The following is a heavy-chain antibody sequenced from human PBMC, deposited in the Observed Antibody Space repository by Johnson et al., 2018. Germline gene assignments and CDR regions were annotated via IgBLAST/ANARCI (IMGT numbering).Heavy chain of an antibody. D-gene: IGHD3-22*01. CDR1: GYTFASYD. CDR2: MNPNSGNT. CDR3: AKYYFDTKGLFQH. J-gene: IGHJ1*01. Sequence: QLVESGAEVKKPGASVKVSCKASGYTFASYDINWVRQATRQGLEWMGWMNPNSGNTGYAQKFQGRVTMTRNTSIGTAYMELSSLGSDDTAVYYCAKYYFDTKGLFQHWGQGTLVTVSS. V-gene: IGHV1-8*01.